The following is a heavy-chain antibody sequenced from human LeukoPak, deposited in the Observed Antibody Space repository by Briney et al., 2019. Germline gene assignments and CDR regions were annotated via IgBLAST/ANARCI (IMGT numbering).Heavy chain of an antibody. D-gene: IGHD5-18*01. Sequence: SETLSLTCTVSGGSISSSSYYWGWIRQPPGKGLEWIGYIYYSGSTNYNPSLKSRVTISVDTSKNQFSLKLSSVTAADTAVYHCAREAMYSYGNNFDYWGQGTLVTVSS. V-gene: IGHV4-61*01. CDR2: IYYSGST. CDR3: AREAMYSYGNNFDY. CDR1: GGSISSSSYY. J-gene: IGHJ4*02.